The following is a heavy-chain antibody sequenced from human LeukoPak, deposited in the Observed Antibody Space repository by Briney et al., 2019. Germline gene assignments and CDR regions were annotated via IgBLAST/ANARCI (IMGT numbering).Heavy chain of an antibody. D-gene: IGHD6-19*01. Sequence: PGGSLRLSCAASGFTFSSSAMSWVRQAPGKGLEWVSAISNNGGYTYYADSVQGRFTISRDNSKSTLCLQMNSLRADDTAIYYCAKSMTLQWRGFFDLWGRGTHVTVSS. CDR1: GFTFSSSA. CDR2: ISNNGGYT. J-gene: IGHJ2*01. V-gene: IGHV3-23*01. CDR3: AKSMTLQWRGFFDL.